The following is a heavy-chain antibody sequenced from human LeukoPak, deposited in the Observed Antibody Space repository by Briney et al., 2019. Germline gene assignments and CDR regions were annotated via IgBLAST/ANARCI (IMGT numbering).Heavy chain of an antibody. D-gene: IGHD1-26*01. V-gene: IGHV3-48*01. CDR2: ISGRSSTI. CDR3: ARDRIKSGSYYFDY. J-gene: IGHJ4*02. CDR1: AFTFSDYS. Sequence: GGSLRLSCAASAFTFSDYSMNWVRQAPGKGLEWVSYISGRSSTIYYADSVKGRFTISRDNAKNSMYLQMNSLKAEDAAVYYCARDRIKSGSYYFDYWGQGTLVTVSS.